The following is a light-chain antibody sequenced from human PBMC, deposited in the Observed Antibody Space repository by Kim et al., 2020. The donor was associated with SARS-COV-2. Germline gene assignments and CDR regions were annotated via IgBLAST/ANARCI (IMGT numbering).Light chain of an antibody. CDR2: GRN. CDR3: SSRGSSENVL. J-gene: IGLJ7*01. V-gene: IGLV3-19*01. Sequence: SSELTQDPAVSVAVGQTVKITCQGDSLRRYYASWYQQKPGQAPALVIYGRNNRPSGIPERLSGSTSGNTASLIITGAQAEEEADYYCSSRGSSENVLFGGGTQLTVL. CDR1: SLRRYY.